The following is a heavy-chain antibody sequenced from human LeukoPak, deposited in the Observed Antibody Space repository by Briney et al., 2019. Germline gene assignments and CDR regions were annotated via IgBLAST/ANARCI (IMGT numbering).Heavy chain of an antibody. CDR3: ARRGSAVAAFYYYYYMDV. J-gene: IGHJ6*03. Sequence: ASVKVSCKASGYTFTSYDINWVRQATGQGLEWMGWMNPNSGNKGYAQKFQGRVTMTRNTSISTAYMELSSLRSEDTAVYYCARRGSAVAAFYYYYYMDVWGKGTTVTVSS. CDR2: MNPNSGNK. V-gene: IGHV1-8*01. D-gene: IGHD6-19*01. CDR1: GYTFTSYD.